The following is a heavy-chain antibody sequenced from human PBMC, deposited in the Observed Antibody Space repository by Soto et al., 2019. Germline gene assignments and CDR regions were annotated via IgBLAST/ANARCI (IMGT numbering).Heavy chain of an antibody. CDR2: INHSGST. J-gene: IGHJ5*02. Sequence: PSETLSLTCAVYGGSVSGYYWSWIRQPPGKGLEWVGEINHSGSTNYNPSLKSRVTISVDTSKNQFSLKLSSVTAADTAVYYCARRLDSSSGWFDPWGQGTLVTVPQ. D-gene: IGHD6-6*01. V-gene: IGHV4-34*01. CDR3: ARRLDSSSGWFDP. CDR1: GGSVSGYY.